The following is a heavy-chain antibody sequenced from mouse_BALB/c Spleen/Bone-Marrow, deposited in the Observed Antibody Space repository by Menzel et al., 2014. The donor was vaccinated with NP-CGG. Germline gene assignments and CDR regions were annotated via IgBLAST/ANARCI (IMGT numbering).Heavy chain of an antibody. CDR1: GFTFSSYT. CDR3: ARHGYYGSRAMDY. V-gene: IGHV5-12-2*01. CDR2: ISNGGGST. Sequence: EVKLMESGGGLVQPGGSLKLSCAASGFTFSSYTMSRVRQTPEKRLEWVAYISNGGGSTYYPDTVKGRFTISRDNAKNTLYLQMSSLKSEDTAMYYCARHGYYGSRAMDYWGQGTSVTVSS. J-gene: IGHJ4*01. D-gene: IGHD1-1*01.